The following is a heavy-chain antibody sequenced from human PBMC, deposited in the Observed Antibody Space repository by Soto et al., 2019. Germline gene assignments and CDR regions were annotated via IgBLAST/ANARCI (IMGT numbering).Heavy chain of an antibody. CDR1: GFSFRTYS. D-gene: IGHD6-19*01. V-gene: IGHV3-23*01. J-gene: IGHJ4*02. CDR2: ISGGGGST. CDR3: VKQYNSGWG. Sequence: PVGSLRLSCAASGFSFRTYSMNWVRQAPGKGLEWVSAISGGGGSTFYADSVKGRFTTSRDNSKNTLYLQMNSLRAEDTAVYHCVKQYNSGWGWGQGTLVTVSS.